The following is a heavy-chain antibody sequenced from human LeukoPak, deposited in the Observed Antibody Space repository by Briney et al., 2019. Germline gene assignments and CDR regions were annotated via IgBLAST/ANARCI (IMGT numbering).Heavy chain of an antibody. CDR2: INHSGST. Sequence: SETLSLTCAVYGGSFSGYYGSWIRQPPGKGLEWIGEINHSGSTNYNPSLKSRVTISVDTSKNQFSLKLSSVTAADTAVYYCARGELYGDIPPYYFDYWGQGTLVTVSS. D-gene: IGHD4-17*01. CDR1: GGSFSGYY. J-gene: IGHJ4*02. CDR3: ARGELYGDIPPYYFDY. V-gene: IGHV4-34*01.